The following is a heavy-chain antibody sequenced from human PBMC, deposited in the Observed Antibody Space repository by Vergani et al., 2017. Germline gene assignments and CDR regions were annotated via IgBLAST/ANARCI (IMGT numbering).Heavy chain of an antibody. D-gene: IGHD2-21*01. CDR3: ATMSYCGGDCYIPDYYYMDV. CDR1: GYPFTSYY. CDR2: INPSGGST. Sequence: QVQLVQSGAEVKKPGASVKVSCKASGYPFTSYYMHWVRQAPGQGLEWMGIINPSGGSTSYAQKFQGRVTMTRDTSTSTVYMELSSLRSEDTAVYYCATMSYCGGDCYIPDYYYMDVWGKGTTVTVSS. J-gene: IGHJ6*03. V-gene: IGHV1-46*03.